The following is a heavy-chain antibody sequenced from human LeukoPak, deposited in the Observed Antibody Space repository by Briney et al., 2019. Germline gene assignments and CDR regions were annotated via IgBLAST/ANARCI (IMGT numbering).Heavy chain of an antibody. D-gene: IGHD3-10*01. J-gene: IGHJ4*02. V-gene: IGHV3-66*01. CDR3: ARFITMVRGRGFDY. CDR1: GFTVSSNY. CDR2: IYSGGST. Sequence: PGGSLRLSCAASGFTVSSNYMSWVRQAPGKGLEWVSVIYSGGSTHYADSVKGRFTISRDNSKSTLYLQMNSLRAEDTAVYYCARFITMVRGRGFDYWGQGTLVTVSS.